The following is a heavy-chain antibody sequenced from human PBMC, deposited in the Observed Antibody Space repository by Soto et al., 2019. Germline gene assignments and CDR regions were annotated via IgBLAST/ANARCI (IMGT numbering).Heavy chain of an antibody. D-gene: IGHD3-22*01. V-gene: IGHV1-58*01. CDR3: AADSYYYDSSGYYPLYYYYGMDV. CDR1: GFTFTSSA. CDR2: IVVGSGNT. Sequence: SVKVSCKASGFTFTSSAVQWVRQARGQRLEWIGLIVVGSGNTNYAQKFQERVTITRDMSTSTAYMELSSLRSEDTAVYYCAADSYYYDSSGYYPLYYYYGMDVRGQGTTVTVSS. J-gene: IGHJ6*02.